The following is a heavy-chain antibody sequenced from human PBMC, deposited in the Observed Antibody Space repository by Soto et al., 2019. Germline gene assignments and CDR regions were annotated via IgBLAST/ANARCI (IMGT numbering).Heavy chain of an antibody. D-gene: IGHD6-13*01. J-gene: IGHJ5*02. CDR1: GFTFSSYG. Sequence: PGGSLRLSCAASGFTFSSYGMHWVRQAPGKGLEWVAVIWYYGSNKYYADSVKGRFTISRDNSKNTLYLQMNSLRAEDTAVYYCARGRTHIVYSSSWYPSVPTFNWFDPWGQGTLVTVSS. CDR3: ARGRTHIVYSSSWYPSVPTFNWFDP. CDR2: IWYYGSNK. V-gene: IGHV3-33*01.